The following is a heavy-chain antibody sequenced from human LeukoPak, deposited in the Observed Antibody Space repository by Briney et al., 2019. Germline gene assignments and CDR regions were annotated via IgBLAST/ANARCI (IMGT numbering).Heavy chain of an antibody. J-gene: IGHJ3*02. CDR1: GGSISSGDYY. CDR2: IYYSGST. CDR3: ARDPYDSSGYGDDAFGI. D-gene: IGHD3-22*01. Sequence: PSETLSLTCTVSGGSISSGDYYWSWIRQPPGKGLEWIGYIYYSGSTYYNPSLKSRVTISVDTSKNQFSLKLSSVTAADTAVYYCARDPYDSSGYGDDAFGIWGQGTMVTVSS. V-gene: IGHV4-30-4*01.